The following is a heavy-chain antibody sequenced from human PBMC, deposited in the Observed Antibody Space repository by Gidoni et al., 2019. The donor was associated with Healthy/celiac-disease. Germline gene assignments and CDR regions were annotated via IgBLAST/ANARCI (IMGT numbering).Heavy chain of an antibody. CDR3: ARSSLWFGELSFDY. CDR2: IDWDDDK. CDR1: VSSLSTSGMR. Sequence: QVTLKESGPALVKPTQTLTLTCPFSVSSLSTSGMRVNWICHPPGNALEWLARIDWDDDKFYSTSLKTRLTISKDTSKNQVVLTMTNMDPVDTATYYCARSSLWFGELSFDYWGQGTLVTVSS. D-gene: IGHD3-10*01. J-gene: IGHJ4*02. V-gene: IGHV2-70*04.